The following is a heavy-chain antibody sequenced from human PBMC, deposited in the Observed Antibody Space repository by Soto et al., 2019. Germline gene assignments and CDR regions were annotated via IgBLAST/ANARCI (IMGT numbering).Heavy chain of an antibody. J-gene: IGHJ2*01. Sequence: DVQLVESGGGLVQPGGSLRLSCAASGFTYTNYWMDWVRQAPGKGLEWVANINQDGSEKYYVDSVKGRFTISRDNAKKSLYLQIDSLRAEDTAVYFCAREYWYFDLWGRGTLVTVPS. CDR1: GFTYTNYW. CDR3: AREYWYFDL. CDR2: INQDGSEK. V-gene: IGHV3-7*01.